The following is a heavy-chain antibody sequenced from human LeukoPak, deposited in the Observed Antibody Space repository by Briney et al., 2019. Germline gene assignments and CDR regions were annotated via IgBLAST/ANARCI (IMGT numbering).Heavy chain of an antibody. Sequence: PSETLSLTCTVSGGSISSYYWSWIRQPAGKGLEWIGRIYTSGSTNYNPSLKSRVTMSVDTSKNQFSLKLSPVTAADTAVYYCARDVMYGSGWYGNFDYWGQGTLVTVSS. CDR2: IYTSGST. CDR1: GGSISSYY. D-gene: IGHD6-19*01. V-gene: IGHV4-4*07. J-gene: IGHJ4*02. CDR3: ARDVMYGSGWYGNFDY.